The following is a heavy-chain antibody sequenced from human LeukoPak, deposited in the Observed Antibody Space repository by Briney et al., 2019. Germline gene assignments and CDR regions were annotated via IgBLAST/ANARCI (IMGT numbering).Heavy chain of an antibody. Sequence: GGSLRLSCAASGFTFSSYAMHWVRQAPGKGLEWVAVISYDGSNKYYADSVKGRFTISRDNSKNTLYLQMNSLRAEDTAVYYRARDGDGYYYMDVWGKGTTVTVSS. CDR2: ISYDGSNK. CDR1: GFTFSSYA. CDR3: ARDGDGYYYMDV. J-gene: IGHJ6*03. D-gene: IGHD2-21*01. V-gene: IGHV3-30*04.